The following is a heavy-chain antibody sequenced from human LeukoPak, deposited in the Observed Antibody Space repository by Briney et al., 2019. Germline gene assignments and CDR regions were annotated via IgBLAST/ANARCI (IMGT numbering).Heavy chain of an antibody. J-gene: IGHJ6*02. CDR1: GGSISSSSYY. V-gene: IGHV4-39*01. D-gene: IGHD2-15*01. CDR2: IYYSGST. CDR3: ARGGGYCSGGSCYSHYYYAMDV. Sequence: SETLSLTCTVSGGSISSSSYYWGWIRQPPGKGLEWIGSIYYSGSTYYNPSLRSRVTISVDTSKNQFSLQLNSVTPEDTAVYYCARGGGYCSGGSCYSHYYYAMDVWGQGTTVTVSS.